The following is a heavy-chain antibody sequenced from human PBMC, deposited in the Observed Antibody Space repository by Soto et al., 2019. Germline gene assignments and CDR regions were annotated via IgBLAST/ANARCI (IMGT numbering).Heavy chain of an antibody. J-gene: IGHJ4*02. V-gene: IGHV1-69*01. Sequence: QVQLVQSGAEVKKPGSSVKVSCKASGGTFSSYAISWVRQAPGQGLEWMGGIIPIFGTANYAQKFQGRVTITADESTSTAYMELSSLRSEDTAVYYCARVPPYCSGGSCYPEGYFGYWGQGTLVTVSS. CDR3: ARVPPYCSGGSCYPEGYFGY. CDR2: IIPIFGTA. D-gene: IGHD2-15*01. CDR1: GGTFSSYA.